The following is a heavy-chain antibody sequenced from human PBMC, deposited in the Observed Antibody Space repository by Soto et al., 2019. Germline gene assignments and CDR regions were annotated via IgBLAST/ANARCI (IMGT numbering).Heavy chain of an antibody. D-gene: IGHD6-13*01. CDR2: ISSSSSYI. V-gene: IGHV3-21*01. CDR1: GFTFSSYS. Sequence: EVQLVESGGGLVKPGGSLRLSCAASGFTFSSYSMNWVRQAPGKGLEWVSSISSSSSYIYYADSVKGRFTISRDNAKNSLYLQMNSLRAEDTAVYYCARGSSSRRTSNFDYWGQGTLVTVSS. CDR3: ARGSSSRRTSNFDY. J-gene: IGHJ4*02.